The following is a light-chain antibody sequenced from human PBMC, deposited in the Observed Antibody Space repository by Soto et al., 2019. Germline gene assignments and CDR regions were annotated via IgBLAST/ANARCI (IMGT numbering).Light chain of an antibody. CDR1: QSVSSN. J-gene: IGKJ2*01. CDR2: GAS. CDR3: QQYNNWPPGT. Sequence: EIVMTQSPATLSVSPGERATLSCRASQSVSSNLAWYQQKPRQAPRLLIYGASARATGIPARFSGSGSGTEFTLTISSLQSADFAIYYCQQYNNWPPGTFGQGTKLEIK. V-gene: IGKV3-15*01.